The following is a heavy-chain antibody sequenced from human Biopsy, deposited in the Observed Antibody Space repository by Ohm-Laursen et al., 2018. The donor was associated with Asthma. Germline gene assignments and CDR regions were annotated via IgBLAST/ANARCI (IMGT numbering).Heavy chain of an antibody. CDR1: GFAVSRDY. Sequence: SLRLSCAASGFAVSRDYMFWVRQAPGKGLEWVSVIYSGGGTYYADSVQGRVTISRDNSKNTLSLQMNSLRAEDTAVYLCARFVQAEEGVFWGQGTRVTVSP. J-gene: IGHJ4*02. CDR3: ARFVQAEEGVF. V-gene: IGHV3-66*01. D-gene: IGHD3-10*02. CDR2: IYSGGGT.